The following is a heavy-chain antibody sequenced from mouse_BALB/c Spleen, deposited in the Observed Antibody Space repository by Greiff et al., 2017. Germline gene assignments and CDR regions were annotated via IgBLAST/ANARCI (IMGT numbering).Heavy chain of an antibody. CDR2: ISDGGSYT. J-gene: IGHJ3*01. D-gene: IGHD2-14*01. V-gene: IGHV5-4*02. Sequence: EVQGVESGGGLVKPGGSLKLSCAASGFTFSDYYMSWVRQTPEKRLEWVATISDGGSYTYYPDSVKGRFTISRDNAKNNLYLQMSSLKSEDTAMYYCARGDYRYDEGAWFAYWGQGTLVTVSA. CDR3: ARGDYRYDEGAWFAY. CDR1: GFTFSDYY.